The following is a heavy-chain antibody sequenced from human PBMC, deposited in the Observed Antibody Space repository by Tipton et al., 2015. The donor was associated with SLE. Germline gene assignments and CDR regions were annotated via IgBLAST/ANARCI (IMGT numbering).Heavy chain of an antibody. Sequence: SLRLSCAASGFTFSGSAMHWVRQAPGKGLEWVSTISGSGGSTYNADSTYYADSVKGRFTISRDNSKNMLYLQMNSLRAEDTAVYYCAIAVAGTLFFDHWGQGTLVTVSS. J-gene: IGHJ4*02. CDR3: AIAVAGTLFFDH. CDR1: GFTFSGSA. D-gene: IGHD6-19*01. V-gene: IGHV3-23*01. CDR2: ISGSGGSTYNADST.